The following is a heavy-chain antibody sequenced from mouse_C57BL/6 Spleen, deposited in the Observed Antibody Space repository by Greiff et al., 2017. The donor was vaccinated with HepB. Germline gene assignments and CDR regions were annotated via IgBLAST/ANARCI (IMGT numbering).Heavy chain of an antibody. CDR2: ISDGGSYT. J-gene: IGHJ1*03. V-gene: IGHV5-4*03. CDR1: GFTFSSYA. CDR3: AKLRGYFDV. Sequence: EVKLMESGGGLVKPGGSLKLSCAASGFTFSSYAMSWVRQTPEKRLEWVATISDGGSYTYYPDNVKGRFTISRDNAKNNLYLQMSHLKSEDTAMYYCAKLRGYFDVWGTGTTVTVSS.